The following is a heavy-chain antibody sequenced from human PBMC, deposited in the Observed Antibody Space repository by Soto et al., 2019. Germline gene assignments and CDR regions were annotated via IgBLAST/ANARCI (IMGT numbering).Heavy chain of an antibody. V-gene: IGHV3-30-3*01. D-gene: IGHD1-26*01. Sequence: QVQLVESGGGVVQPGRSLRLSCAVSGFTLSSHAMHWVRHAPGKGLEWVALILSDGSNKYYADSVKGRFTTSRDNSKNTMYLQMNSLSVEDTAVYYCARDDEGGSDCDLGYWGQGALVTVSS. J-gene: IGHJ4*02. CDR1: GFTLSSHA. CDR2: ILSDGSNK. CDR3: ARDDEGGSDCDLGY.